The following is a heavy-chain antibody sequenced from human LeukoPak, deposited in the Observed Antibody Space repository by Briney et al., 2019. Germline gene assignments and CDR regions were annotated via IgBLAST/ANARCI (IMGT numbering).Heavy chain of an antibody. D-gene: IGHD1-26*01. CDR3: AKANSGTYSGTFDI. J-gene: IGHJ3*02. CDR2: INWNSRNI. V-gene: IGHV3-9*01. CDR1: GLTFENYA. Sequence: GGSLRLSCAASGLTFENYAMHWVRQAPGKGLEWVSGINWNSRNIGYEDAVKGRFTISRDTAKNSLFLQMNSLKPEDTAMYFCAKANSGTYSGTFDIWGQGTMVTVSS.